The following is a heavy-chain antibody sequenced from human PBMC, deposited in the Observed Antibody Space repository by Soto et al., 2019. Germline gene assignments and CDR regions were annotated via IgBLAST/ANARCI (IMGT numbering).Heavy chain of an antibody. Sequence: QVQLQQWGAGLLKPSETLSLTCGVDGESFSAYYWNWIRQPPGKGLEWIGEINHSGNTNYNPSLKSRATISVDTSKNHFSLRLNSVTAADTALYFCARACDDYCLTPRAFDYWGQGALVTVSS. CDR1: GESFSAYY. CDR3: ARACDDYCLTPRAFDY. D-gene: IGHD4-17*01. CDR2: INHSGNT. J-gene: IGHJ4*02. V-gene: IGHV4-34*01.